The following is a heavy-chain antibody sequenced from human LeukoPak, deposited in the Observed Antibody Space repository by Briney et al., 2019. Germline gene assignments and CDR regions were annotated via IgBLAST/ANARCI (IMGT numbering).Heavy chain of an antibody. V-gene: IGHV3-23*01. CDR3: AKVADMYYYDSSGYYRMFFDY. CDR2: ISGSGGST. D-gene: IGHD3-22*01. CDR1: GFTFSSYA. J-gene: IGHJ4*02. Sequence: GGSLRLSCAASGFTFSSYAMSWVRQAPGKGLEWVSTISGSGGSTYYADSVKGRFTISRDNSKNTLYLQMNSLRAEDTAVYYCAKVADMYYYDSSGYYRMFFDYWGQGTLVTVSS.